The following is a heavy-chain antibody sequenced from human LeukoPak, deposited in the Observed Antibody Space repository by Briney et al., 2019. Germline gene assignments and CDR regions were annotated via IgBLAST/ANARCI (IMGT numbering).Heavy chain of an antibody. CDR3: AKELRGY. CDR1: GFDFNTFI. CDR2: LRAGGPYGTEK. J-gene: IGHJ4*02. V-gene: IGHV3-30*02. Sequence: GGSLRLSCAASGFDFNTFIMHWVRQGPGKGLEWLTFLRAGGPYGTEKFYADSVKGRFTISTDNSKNTLFLQMNSLRPEDTAVYYCAKELRGYWGQGTLVTVSS. D-gene: IGHD4-17*01.